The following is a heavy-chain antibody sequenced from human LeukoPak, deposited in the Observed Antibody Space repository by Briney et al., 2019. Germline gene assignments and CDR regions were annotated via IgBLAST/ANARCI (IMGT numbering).Heavy chain of an antibody. CDR2: IYTSGST. CDR1: GGSISSYY. Sequence: SETLSLTCTVSGGSISSYYWSWIGQPAGKGLEWIGRIYTSGSTNYNPSLKSRVTISVDTSKNQFSLKLSSVTAADTAVYYCARRTTLAAAELLDPWGQGTLVTVSS. V-gene: IGHV4-4*07. D-gene: IGHD6-13*01. J-gene: IGHJ5*02. CDR3: ARRTTLAAAELLDP.